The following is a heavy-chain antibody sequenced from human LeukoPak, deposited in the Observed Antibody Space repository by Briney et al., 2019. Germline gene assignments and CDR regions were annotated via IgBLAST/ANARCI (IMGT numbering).Heavy chain of an antibody. CDR1: GFTFSSYG. D-gene: IGHD2-2*01. CDR3: ARYCSSTSCYPNDAFDI. CDR2: IWYDGSNK. V-gene: IGHV3-33*08. Sequence: SGGSLRLSCAASGFTFSSYGMHWVRQAPGKGLEWVAVIWYDGSNKYYADSVRGRFTISRDNSKNTLYLQMNSLRAEDTAVYYCARYCSSTSCYPNDAFDIWGQGTMVTVSS. J-gene: IGHJ3*02.